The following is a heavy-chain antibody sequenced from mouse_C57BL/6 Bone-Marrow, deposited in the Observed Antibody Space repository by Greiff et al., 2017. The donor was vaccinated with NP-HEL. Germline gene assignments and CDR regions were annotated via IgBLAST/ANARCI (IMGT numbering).Heavy chain of an antibody. J-gene: IGHJ1*03. CDR2: IRNKANNHAT. D-gene: IGHD1-1*01. CDR3: TRQYYDSDWYFDF. CDR1: GFTFSDAW. Sequence: EVHLVESGGGLVQPGGSMKLSCAASGFTFSDAWMDWVRQSPEKGLEWVAEIRNKANNHATYYAVSVKGRFTISRDDSKSSVYLQMNSIRAEDTGIYYCTRQYYDSDWYFDFWGTGTTVTVSS. V-gene: IGHV6-6*01.